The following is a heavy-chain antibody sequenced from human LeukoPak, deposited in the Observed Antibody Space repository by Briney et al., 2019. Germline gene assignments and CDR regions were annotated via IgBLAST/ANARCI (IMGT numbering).Heavy chain of an antibody. J-gene: IGHJ4*02. Sequence: GGSLRLSCAASGFTFSSYGMHWVRQAPGKGLEWVAFIRYDGSNKYYADSVKGRFTISRDNSKNTLYLQMNSLRAEDTAVYYCAKAVSMVREKVADYWGQGTLVTVSS. V-gene: IGHV3-30*02. D-gene: IGHD3-10*01. CDR3: AKAVSMVREKVADY. CDR2: IRYDGSNK. CDR1: GFTFSSYG.